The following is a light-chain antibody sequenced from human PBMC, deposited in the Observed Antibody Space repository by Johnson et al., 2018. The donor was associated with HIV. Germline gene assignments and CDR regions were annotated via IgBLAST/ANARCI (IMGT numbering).Light chain of an antibody. CDR1: TYNIGNNY. CDR3: AAWDSGLGADYV. CDR2: AKN. J-gene: IGLJ1*01. V-gene: IGLV1-51*01. Sequence: QSVLTQPPSVSAAPGQKVSISCSGSTYNIGNNYVSWYRHLPGTAPKLLISAKNKRPSGVPDRFSASKSGTSATLDITGLQTGDAADYYCAAWDSGLGADYVVGTGTKVTVL.